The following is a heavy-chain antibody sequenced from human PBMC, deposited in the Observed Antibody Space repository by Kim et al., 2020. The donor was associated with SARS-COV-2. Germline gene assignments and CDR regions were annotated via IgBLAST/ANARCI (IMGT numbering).Heavy chain of an antibody. Sequence: KGLFTISRDNSKNTLYLQMNSLRAEDTAVYYCARVRREVPAAKVYYGMDVWGQGTTVTVSS. D-gene: IGHD2-2*01. J-gene: IGHJ6*02. V-gene: IGHV3-53*01. CDR3: ARVRREVPAAKVYYGMDV.